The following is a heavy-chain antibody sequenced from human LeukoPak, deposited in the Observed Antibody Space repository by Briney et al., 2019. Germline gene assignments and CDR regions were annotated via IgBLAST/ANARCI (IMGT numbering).Heavy chain of an antibody. CDR1: GGSISSGGYY. CDR2: IYYSGST. J-gene: IGHJ3*02. Sequence: SETLSLTCTVSGGSISSGGYYWSWIRQHPGRGLEWIGFIYYSGSTYYNPSLKSRVTISVDTSKSQFSLKLTSVTAADTAVYYCAINSNKYSGGSPLGAFDIWGQGTMVTVSS. D-gene: IGHD2-15*01. CDR3: AINSNKYSGGSPLGAFDI. V-gene: IGHV4-31*03.